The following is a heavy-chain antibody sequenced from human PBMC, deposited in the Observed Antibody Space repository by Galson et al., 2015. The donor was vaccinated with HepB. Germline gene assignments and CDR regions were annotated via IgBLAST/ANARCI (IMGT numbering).Heavy chain of an antibody. J-gene: IGHJ4*02. CDR3: ARDPLRDDFWSGYPYYFDY. V-gene: IGHV3-30-3*01. CDR1: GLTFSSYA. Sequence: SLRLSCAASGLTFSSYAMHWVRQAPGKGLEWAAVITYDGSNKYYADSVKGRFTISRDNSKNTLYLQMNSLIAEDTAVYYCARDPLRDDFWSGYPYYFDYWGQGTLVTVSS. D-gene: IGHD3-3*01. CDR2: ITYDGSNK.